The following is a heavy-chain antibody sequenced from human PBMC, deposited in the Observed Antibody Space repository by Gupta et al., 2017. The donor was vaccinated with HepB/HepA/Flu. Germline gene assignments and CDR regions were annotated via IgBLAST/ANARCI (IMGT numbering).Heavy chain of an antibody. Sequence: EVQLLESGGGLVQPGGSLRLSCAPSGFTSSRYAMSWVLQAPGKGLGWVSAISGSGGSTYYADSVKGRFTISRDNSKNALFLQMNSLRAEDTAVYYCAKEEDSNYGSGWFDPWGQGTLVTVSS. V-gene: IGHV3-23*01. CDR2: ISGSGGST. D-gene: IGHD4-11*01. J-gene: IGHJ5*02. CDR3: AKEEDSNYGSGWFDP. CDR1: GFTSSRYA.